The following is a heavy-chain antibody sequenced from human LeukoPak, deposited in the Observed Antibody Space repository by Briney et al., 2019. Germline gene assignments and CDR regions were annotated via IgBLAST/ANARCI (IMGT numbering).Heavy chain of an antibody. CDR3: AREYYDILTGYYNPGY. Sequence: SVKVSCKASGGTFSSYAISWVRQAPGQGLEWMGGIIPIFGTANYAQKFQGRVTITADESTSTAYMELSSLRSEDTAVYYCAREYYDILTGYYNPGYWGQGTLVTVSS. J-gene: IGHJ4*02. CDR2: IIPIFGTA. CDR1: GGTFSSYA. D-gene: IGHD3-9*01. V-gene: IGHV1-69*13.